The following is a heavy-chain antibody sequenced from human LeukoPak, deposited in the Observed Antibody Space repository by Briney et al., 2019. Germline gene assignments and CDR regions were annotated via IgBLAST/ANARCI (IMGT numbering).Heavy chain of an antibody. Sequence: SGPTLVKPTQTLTLTCTFSGFSLSTSGVGVGWIRQHPGKGLEWIGYISYTGGTYYNPSLESRVSMSVDTSKNQFSLKLSSVTAADTAMYYCARIIVGASFDYWGQGTLVTVSS. CDR3: ARIIVGASFDY. CDR2: ISYTGGT. CDR1: GFSLSTSGVG. D-gene: IGHD1-26*01. J-gene: IGHJ4*02. V-gene: IGHV4-31*03.